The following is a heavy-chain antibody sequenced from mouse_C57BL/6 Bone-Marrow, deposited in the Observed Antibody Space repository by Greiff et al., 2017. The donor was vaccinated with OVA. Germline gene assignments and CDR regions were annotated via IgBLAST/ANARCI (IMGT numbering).Heavy chain of an antibody. J-gene: IGHJ2*01. Sequence: QVQLKQSGAELARPGASVKLSCKASGYTFTSYGISWVKQRTGQGLEWIGEIYPRSGNTYYNEKFKGKATLTADKSSSTAYMELRSLTSEDSAVYFCARDYYGSSDEDYWGQGTTRTVSS. CDR3: ARDYYGSSDEDY. D-gene: IGHD1-1*01. CDR1: GYTFTSYG. CDR2: IYPRSGNT. V-gene: IGHV1-81*01.